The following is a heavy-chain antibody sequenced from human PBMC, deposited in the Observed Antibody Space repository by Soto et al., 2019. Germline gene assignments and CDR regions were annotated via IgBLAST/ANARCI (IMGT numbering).Heavy chain of an antibody. CDR1: VEPMTGGYY. D-gene: IGHD2-15*01. J-gene: IGHJ4*02. CDR2: IYYGGTT. CDR3: ARGWYYFDV. V-gene: IGHV4-38-2*01. Sequence: SETLSLTCDVSVEPMTGGYYWGWIRQSPGEGLEWIGGIYYGGTTYYNPSLRSRLAISIDTSKNQFSLRLSSVTAADTALYYCARGWYYFDVWGQGSLVTVSS.